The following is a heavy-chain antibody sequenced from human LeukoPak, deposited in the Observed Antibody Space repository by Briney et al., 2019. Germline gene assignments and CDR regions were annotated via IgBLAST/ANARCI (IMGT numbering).Heavy chain of an antibody. CDR2: TYYSGST. Sequence: SETLSLTCTVAGGSINSYYWSWIRQPPGKGVEWVGYTYYSGSTYYNPSLKSRVTISVDTSKNQFSLKLSSVTAADTAVYYCARREIAADDLYYFDYWGQGTLVTVSS. CDR1: GGSINSYY. V-gene: IGHV4-59*08. D-gene: IGHD6-13*01. J-gene: IGHJ4*02. CDR3: ARREIAADDLYYFDY.